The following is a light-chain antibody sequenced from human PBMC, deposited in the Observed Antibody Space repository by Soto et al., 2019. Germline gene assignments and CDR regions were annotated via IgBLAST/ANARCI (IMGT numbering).Light chain of an antibody. V-gene: IGKV1-6*01. CDR1: QGIRND. Sequence: AIQMTQSPSSLSASVGDRVTITCRASQGIRNDLGWYQQKPGKAPKLLIYAASSLQSGVPSRFIGSGSGTDFTLTISSLQPEDFATYYFLQDYNYPPTFGQGTKVQIK. CDR2: AAS. J-gene: IGKJ1*01. CDR3: LQDYNYPPT.